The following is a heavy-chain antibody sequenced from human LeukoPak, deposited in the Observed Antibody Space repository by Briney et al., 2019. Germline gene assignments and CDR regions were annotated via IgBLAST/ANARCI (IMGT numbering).Heavy chain of an antibody. CDR2: IKQDGSEK. V-gene: IGHV3-7*01. J-gene: IGHJ4*02. Sequence: GGSLRLSCAASGFTFSSYWMSWVRQAPGKGLEWVANIKQDGSEKYYVDSVKGRFTISRDNAKNSLYLQMNSLRAEDTAVYYCARDGQDDFWSGYRFDYWGQGTLVTVSS. CDR1: GFTFSSYW. D-gene: IGHD3-3*01. CDR3: ARDGQDDFWSGYRFDY.